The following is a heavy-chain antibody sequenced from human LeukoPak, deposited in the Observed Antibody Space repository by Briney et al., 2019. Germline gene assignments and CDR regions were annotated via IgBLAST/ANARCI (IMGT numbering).Heavy chain of an antibody. V-gene: IGHV3-30-3*01. CDR1: GFTFSSYA. J-gene: IGHJ4*02. D-gene: IGHD6-19*01. CDR2: ISYDGSNK. CDR3: ARAPYSSGFDY. Sequence: GGSLRLSCAASGFTFSSYAVHWVRQAPGKGLEWVAVISYDGSNKYYADSVKGRFTISRDNSKNTLYLQTNSLRAEDTAVYYCARAPYSSGFDYWGQGTLVTVSS.